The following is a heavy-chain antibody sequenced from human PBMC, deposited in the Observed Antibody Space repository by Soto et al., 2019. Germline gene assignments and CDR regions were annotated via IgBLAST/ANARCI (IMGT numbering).Heavy chain of an antibody. V-gene: IGHV1-46*01. Sequence: GASVKVSRKASGNKFTTYYMHRLRQAPGQGPEWMGVINLSVSSTTYALKFQGRVTMTRDTSTSTVYMELSSLTSEDTAIYYCAREGPIGEYYGMDVWGQGTTVTVSS. CDR1: GNKFTTYY. J-gene: IGHJ6*02. CDR2: INLSVSST. D-gene: IGHD2-15*01. CDR3: AREGPIGEYYGMDV.